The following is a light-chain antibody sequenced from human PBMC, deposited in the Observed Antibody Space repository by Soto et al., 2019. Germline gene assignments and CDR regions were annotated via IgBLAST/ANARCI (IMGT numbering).Light chain of an antibody. Sequence: EIVLTQSPGTLSLAPGERATLSCRASQSVSSSYLVWYQQRPGQAPRLLIYGASSRATGTPDRFSGSGSGTDVTLTISRLETEDFAVYYCQQYDSSSWTFGQGTKVEIK. CDR1: QSVSSSY. J-gene: IGKJ1*01. CDR2: GAS. CDR3: QQYDSSSWT. V-gene: IGKV3-20*01.